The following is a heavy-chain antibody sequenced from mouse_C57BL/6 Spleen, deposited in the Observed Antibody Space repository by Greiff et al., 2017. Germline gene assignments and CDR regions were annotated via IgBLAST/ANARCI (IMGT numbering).Heavy chain of an antibody. CDR3: ARDRGYGSSPYYFDY. Sequence: ESGPGLVKPSQSLSLTCSVTGYSITSGYYWNWIRQFPGNKLEWMGYISYDGSNNYNPSLKNRISITRDTSKNQFFLKLNSVTTEDTATYYCARDRGYGSSPYYFDYWGQGTTLTVSS. D-gene: IGHD1-1*01. CDR1: GYSITSGYY. CDR2: ISYDGSN. V-gene: IGHV3-6*01. J-gene: IGHJ2*01.